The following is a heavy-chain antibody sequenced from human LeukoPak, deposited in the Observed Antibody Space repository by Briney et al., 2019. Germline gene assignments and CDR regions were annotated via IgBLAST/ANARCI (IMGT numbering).Heavy chain of an antibody. CDR3: AREDCSGGSCYLLCY. CDR2: IIPIFGTA. Sequence: SVKVSCKASGGTFSSYAISWVRQAPGQGLEWMGGIIPIFGTANYAQKFQGRVTITADESTSTAYMELSSPRSEDTAVYYCAREDCSGGSCYLLCYWGQGTLVTVSS. J-gene: IGHJ4*02. D-gene: IGHD2-15*01. V-gene: IGHV1-69*13. CDR1: GGTFSSYA.